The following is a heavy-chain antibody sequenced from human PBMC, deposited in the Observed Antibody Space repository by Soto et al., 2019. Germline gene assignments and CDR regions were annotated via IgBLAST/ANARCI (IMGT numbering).Heavy chain of an antibody. V-gene: IGHV4-34*01. J-gene: IGHJ5*02. CDR3: ARTKHIVVVTAIRWFDP. CDR2: INHSGRT. D-gene: IGHD2-21*02. CDR1: GGSFSGYY. Sequence: QVQLQQWGAGLLKPSETLSLTCAVYGGSFSGYYWSWIRQPPGKGLEWIGEINHSGRTNYNTSLKQQATISVDTSKNQSSLKLSSVTAADTAVYYCARTKHIVVVTAIRWFDPWGQGTLVTVSS.